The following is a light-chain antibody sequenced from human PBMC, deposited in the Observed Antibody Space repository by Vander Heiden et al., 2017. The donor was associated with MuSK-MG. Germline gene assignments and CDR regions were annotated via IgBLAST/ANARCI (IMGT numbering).Light chain of an antibody. V-gene: IGLV2-23*02. J-gene: IGLJ3*02. CDR2: EVS. CDR1: NNDVGKYNL. CDR3: CSYSGGSPFLL. Sequence: QSALTQPASVSGSPGQSITISCTGSNNDVGKYNLVSWYQQHPGKAPKLRSFEVSKRPSGVSNRFSGSKSGNTASLTISGLLAEDEADYYCCSYSGGSPFLLFGGGTKLTVL.